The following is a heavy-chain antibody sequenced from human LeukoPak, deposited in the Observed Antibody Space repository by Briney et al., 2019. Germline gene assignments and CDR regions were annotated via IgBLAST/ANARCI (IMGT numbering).Heavy chain of an antibody. V-gene: IGHV4-39*07. Sequence: SETLSLTCTVSGGSISSSTYYWGWIRQPPGKGLEWIGTIYYSGSTYYNPSLKSRVTISADTSKNQFSLKVNSVTAADTAVYYCARAGDSSGYEYYFDYWGQGTLVTVSS. CDR1: GGSISSSTYY. J-gene: IGHJ4*02. CDR2: IYYSGST. D-gene: IGHD3-22*01. CDR3: ARAGDSSGYEYYFDY.